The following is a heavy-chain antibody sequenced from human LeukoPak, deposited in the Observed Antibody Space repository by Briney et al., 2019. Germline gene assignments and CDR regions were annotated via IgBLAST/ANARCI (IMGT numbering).Heavy chain of an antibody. J-gene: IGHJ4*02. CDR3: ARLTPLWFGELSPIDY. V-gene: IGHV4-39*01. Sequence: SETLSLTCTVSGGSISSSSYYWGWIRQPPGKGLEWIGSIYYSGSTYYNPSLKGRVTISVDTSKNQFSLKLSSVTAADTAVYYCARLTPLWFGELSPIDYWGQGTLVTVSS. CDR2: IYYSGST. CDR1: GGSISSSSYY. D-gene: IGHD3-10*01.